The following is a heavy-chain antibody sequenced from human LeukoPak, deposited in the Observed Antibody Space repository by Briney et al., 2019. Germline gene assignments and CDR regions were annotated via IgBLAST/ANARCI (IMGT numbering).Heavy chain of an antibody. CDR3: ARDPRQSHLVYTTGDY. CDR2: MKPDGSEK. D-gene: IGHD2-2*02. J-gene: IGHJ4*02. V-gene: IGHV3-7*01. Sequence: PGRSLRLSCAVSGFTFSSYWMSWVRQAPGKGLEWVANMKPDGSEKYYVDSVKGRFTISRDSSKNSLYLQMNSLRVEDTAVYYCARDPRQSHLVYTTGDYWGQGTLVTVAS. CDR1: GFTFSSYW.